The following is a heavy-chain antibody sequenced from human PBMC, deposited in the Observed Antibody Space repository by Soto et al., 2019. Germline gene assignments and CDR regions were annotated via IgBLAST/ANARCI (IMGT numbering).Heavy chain of an antibody. Sequence: PSXTLSLTCTVSGGSISSYYWSWIRQPPVNGLEWIGYIYYSGSTNYNPSLKSRVTISVDTSKNQFSLKLSSVTAADTAVYYCARRVEVCSSTSCYVRAFDIWGQGTMVTVSS. J-gene: IGHJ3*02. V-gene: IGHV4-59*08. D-gene: IGHD2-2*01. CDR2: IYYSGST. CDR3: ARRVEVCSSTSCYVRAFDI. CDR1: GGSISSYY.